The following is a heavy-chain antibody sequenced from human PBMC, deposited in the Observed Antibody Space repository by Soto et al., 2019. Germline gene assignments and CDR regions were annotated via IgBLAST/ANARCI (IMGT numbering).Heavy chain of an antibody. V-gene: IGHV3-30*18. Sequence: QVQLVESEGGVVQPGRSLRLSCAASGFTFSSYGMHWVRQAPGKGLEWVAVISFDETNKYYADSVKGRFTISRDNSKNTLYLQMNSLRAEDTAVYYCAKGQGGTYFDYWGQGTLVTVSS. J-gene: IGHJ4*02. CDR3: AKGQGGTYFDY. CDR2: ISFDETNK. D-gene: IGHD3-16*01. CDR1: GFTFSSYG.